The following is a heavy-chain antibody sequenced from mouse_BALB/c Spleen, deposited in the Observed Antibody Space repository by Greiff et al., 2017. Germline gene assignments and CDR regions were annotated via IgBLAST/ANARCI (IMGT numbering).Heavy chain of an antibody. CDR2: ISSGSSTI. Sequence: EVHLVESGGGLVQPGGSRKLSCAASGFTFSSFGMHWVRQAPEKGLEWVAYISSGSSTIYYADTVKGRFTISRDNPKNTLFLQMTSLRSEDTAMYYCARSFTTATAWFAYWGQGTLVTVSA. V-gene: IGHV5-17*02. CDR3: ARSFTTATAWFAY. J-gene: IGHJ3*01. D-gene: IGHD1-2*01. CDR1: GFTFSSFG.